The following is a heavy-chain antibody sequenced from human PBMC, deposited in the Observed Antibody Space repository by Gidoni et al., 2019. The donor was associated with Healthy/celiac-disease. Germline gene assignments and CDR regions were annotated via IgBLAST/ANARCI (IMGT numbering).Heavy chain of an antibody. D-gene: IGHD3-22*01. J-gene: IGHJ3*02. Sequence: EVQLVESGGGLVQRGGSRRLSCAASGVPFRSESRTWVRPAPGKGLECVSYICISSSTIYYAASVQRRFPISRDNAKNSLYLQMNSLRDEDTAVYYCARVPPYYYDSSGYYSDAFDIWGQGTMVTVSS. CDR2: ICISSSTI. CDR1: GVPFRSES. V-gene: IGHV3-48*02. CDR3: ARVPPYYYDSSGYYSDAFDI.